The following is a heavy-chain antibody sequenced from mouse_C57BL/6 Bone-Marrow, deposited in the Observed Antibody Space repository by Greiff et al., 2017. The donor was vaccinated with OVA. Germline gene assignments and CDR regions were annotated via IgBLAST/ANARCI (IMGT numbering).Heavy chain of an antibody. V-gene: IGHV3-6*01. J-gene: IGHJ4*01. CDR2: ISYDGSN. CDR1: GYSITSRYY. Sequence: EVQLVESGPGLVKPSQSLSLTCSVTGYSITSRYYWNWIRQFPGNKLEWMGYISYDGSNNYNPSLKNTISIPRDKSTNQFFLKLNSVTTEDTATYYCARTGLWLGYYAMDYWGQGTSVTVSS. D-gene: IGHD2-2*01. CDR3: ARTGLWLGYYAMDY.